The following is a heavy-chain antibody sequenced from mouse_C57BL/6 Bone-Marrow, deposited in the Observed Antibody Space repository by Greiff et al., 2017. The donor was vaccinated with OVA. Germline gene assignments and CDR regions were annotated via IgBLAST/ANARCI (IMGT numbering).Heavy chain of an antibody. D-gene: IGHD1-1*01. CDR1: GYTFTDYE. CDR2: IDPETGGT. Sequence: VQLQQSGAELVRPGASVTLSCKASGYTFTDYEMHWVKQTPVHGLEWIGAIDPETGGTAYNQKFKGKAILTADKSSSTAYMELRSLTSEDSAIYYCARGPYYYGSPYYAMDYWGQGTSVTVSS. J-gene: IGHJ4*01. V-gene: IGHV1-15*01. CDR3: ARGPYYYGSPYYAMDY.